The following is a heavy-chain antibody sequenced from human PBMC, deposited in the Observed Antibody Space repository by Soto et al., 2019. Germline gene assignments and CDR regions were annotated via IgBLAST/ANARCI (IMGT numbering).Heavy chain of an antibody. CDR2: MNPNSGNT. CDR1: GYTFTSYD. V-gene: IGHV1-8*01. J-gene: IGHJ3*02. D-gene: IGHD2-15*01. Sequence: QVQLVQSGAEVKKPGASVKVSCKASGYTFTSYDINWVRQATGQGLEWMGWMNPNSGNTGYAQKFQGRVTMTRNTSISTAYIELSSLRSEDTAVYYCARGQVPYVVVAAHDAFDIWGQGTMVTVSS. CDR3: ARGQVPYVVVAAHDAFDI.